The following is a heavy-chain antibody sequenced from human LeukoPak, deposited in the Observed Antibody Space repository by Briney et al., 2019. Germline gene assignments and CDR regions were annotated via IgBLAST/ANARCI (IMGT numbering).Heavy chain of an antibody. V-gene: IGHV3-30*18. D-gene: IGHD4-17*01. CDR1: GFTFSSYG. CDR3: AKDDYGSPFDY. CDR2: ISYDGSNK. J-gene: IGHJ4*02. Sequence: GGSRRLSWAASGFTFSSYGMHWVRQAPGKGLEWVAVISYDGSNKYYADSVKGRFTISRDNSKNTLYLQMNSLRAEDTAVYYCAKDDYGSPFDYWGQGTLVTVSS.